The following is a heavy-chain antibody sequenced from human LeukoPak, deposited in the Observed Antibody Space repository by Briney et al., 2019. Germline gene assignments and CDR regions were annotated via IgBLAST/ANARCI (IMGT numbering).Heavy chain of an antibody. CDR2: IYTSGST. D-gene: IGHD3-3*01. Sequence: PSETLSLTCTVSGGSINSYYWSWIRQPPGKGLEWIGYIYTSGSTNYNPSLKSRVTISVDTSKNQFSLKLSPVTAADTAVYYCARFTFGRLDYWGQGTLVTVSS. J-gene: IGHJ4*02. CDR1: GGSINSYY. CDR3: ARFTFGRLDY. V-gene: IGHV4-4*09.